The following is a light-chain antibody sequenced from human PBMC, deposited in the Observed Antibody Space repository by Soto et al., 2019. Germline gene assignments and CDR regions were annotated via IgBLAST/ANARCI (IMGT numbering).Light chain of an antibody. V-gene: IGLV2-8*01. CDR2: EVS. CDR3: SSYAGNNNLI. CDR1: SSDVGGGYNY. Sequence: QSALTQPPSASGSPGQSVTISCTGTSSDVGGGYNYVSWYQHHPGKVPKLMIYEVSKRPSGVPDRFYGSKSGNTASPTVSGLQAEDEADYFCSSYAGNNNLIFGGGTKVTVL. J-gene: IGLJ2*01.